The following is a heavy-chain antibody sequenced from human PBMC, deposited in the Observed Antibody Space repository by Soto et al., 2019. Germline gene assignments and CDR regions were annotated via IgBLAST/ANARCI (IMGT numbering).Heavy chain of an antibody. J-gene: IGHJ4*02. Sequence: ASVKVSFKVSGYTLTELSMHWVRQAPGKGLERMRGFDPEDGETIYAQKFQGRVTMTEDTSTDTAYMELSRLRSEDTAVYYCATGHYDILTRDQDNDYWGQGTQVTVSS. CDR1: GYTLTELS. CDR2: FDPEDGET. CDR3: ATGHYDILTRDQDNDY. V-gene: IGHV1-24*01. D-gene: IGHD3-9*01.